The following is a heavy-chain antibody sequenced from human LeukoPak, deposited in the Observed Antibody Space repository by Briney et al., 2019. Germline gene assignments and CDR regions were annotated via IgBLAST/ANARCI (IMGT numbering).Heavy chain of an antibody. CDR3: AKDREGPYCRGGSCYGYFQH. V-gene: IGHV3-30*02. Sequence: GGSLRLSCAASGFTFSSYGMHWVRQAPGKGLEWVTFIRYDGSNKYYVDSVKGRFTISRDNSKKTLYLQMNTLRAGDTAVYYCAKDREGPYCRGGSCYGYFQHWGQGTLVTVSS. J-gene: IGHJ1*01. D-gene: IGHD2-15*01. CDR2: IRYDGSNK. CDR1: GFTFSSYG.